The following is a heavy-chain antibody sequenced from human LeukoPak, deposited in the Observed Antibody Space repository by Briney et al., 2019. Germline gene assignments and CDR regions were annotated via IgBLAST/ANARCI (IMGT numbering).Heavy chain of an antibody. CDR2: THGSGGTT. J-gene: IGHJ4*02. CDR3: AKIANYYDFWSGYYGPYYFDY. V-gene: IGHV3-23*01. CDR1: GFPFSSYA. D-gene: IGHD3-3*01. Sequence: SLTFSCAHSGFPFSSYAISWVRPPPGNGLAYDSATHGSGGTTYYADSVKGRFTISRDNSKNSLYLQMNSLRAEDTAVYYCAKIANYYDFWSGYYGPYYFDYWGQGPLVTVSS.